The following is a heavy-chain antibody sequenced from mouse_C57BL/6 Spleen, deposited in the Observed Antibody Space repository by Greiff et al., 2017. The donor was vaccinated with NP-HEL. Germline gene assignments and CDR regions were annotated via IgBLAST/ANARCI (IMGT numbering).Heavy chain of an antibody. CDR2: IDPETGGT. Sequence: LQESGAELVRPGASVTLSCKASGYTFTDYEMHWVKQTPVHGLEWIGAIDPETGGTAYNQKFKGKAILTADKSSSTAYMELRSLTSEDSAVYYCTRSNYVPWFAYWGQGTLVTVSA. J-gene: IGHJ3*01. CDR3: TRSNYVPWFAY. D-gene: IGHD2-5*01. V-gene: IGHV1-15*01. CDR1: GYTFTDYE.